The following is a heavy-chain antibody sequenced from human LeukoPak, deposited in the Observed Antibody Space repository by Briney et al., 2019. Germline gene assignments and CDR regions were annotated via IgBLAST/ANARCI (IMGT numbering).Heavy chain of an antibody. CDR2: ISRSGSTK. J-gene: IGHJ5*02. CDR3: AREWGGSLGDNWFDP. CDR1: GFTFSDYN. D-gene: IGHD1-26*01. Sequence: GGSLRLSCAASGFTFSDYNTRWIRQAPGEGREWDSSISRSGSTKYYADSVKGRFTISSDNAKNSLYLQMNSLRAEDTAVYYCAREWGGSLGDNWFDPWGQGTLVTVSS. V-gene: IGHV3-11*04.